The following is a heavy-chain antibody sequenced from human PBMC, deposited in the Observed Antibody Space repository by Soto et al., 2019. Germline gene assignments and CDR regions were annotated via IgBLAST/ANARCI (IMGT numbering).Heavy chain of an antibody. J-gene: IGHJ4*02. CDR3: SSYGSGWLNYFFDD. V-gene: IGHV3-30-3*01. D-gene: IGHD6-19*01. Sequence: GGSLRLSCAAHGFTFSSYAMHWVRQAPGKGLEWVAVISYDGSNKYYADSVKGRFTISRDNSKNTLYLQMNSLRAEDTAVYYFSSYGSGWLNYFFDDRAQG. CDR2: ISYDGSNK. CDR1: GFTFSSYA.